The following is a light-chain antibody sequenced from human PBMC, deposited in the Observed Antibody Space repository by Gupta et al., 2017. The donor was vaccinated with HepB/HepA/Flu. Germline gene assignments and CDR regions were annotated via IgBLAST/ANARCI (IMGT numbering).Light chain of an antibody. V-gene: IGKV1-39*01. CDR1: QSSSSY. Sequence: DIQMPQSPSSLSASIGDRVTITCRASQSSSSYLNWYQQKPGKAPKLLIYAASSLQSGVPSRFSGSGSGTDFTLTISSLQPEDFATYYCQQSYSTPPDSFGQGTKLEIK. CDR3: QQSYSTPPDS. J-gene: IGKJ2*03. CDR2: AAS.